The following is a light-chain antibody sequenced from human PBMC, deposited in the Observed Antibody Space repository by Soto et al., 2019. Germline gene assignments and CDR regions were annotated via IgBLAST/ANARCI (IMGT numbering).Light chain of an antibody. CDR1: SSNIGSNT. CDR3: SAWDDSLNGWV. CDR2: SNN. J-gene: IGLJ3*02. V-gene: IGLV1-44*01. Sequence: QSVLTQPPSASGTPGQRVTISCSGSSSNIGSNTVNWYQHLPGTAPKLLIYSNNQRPSGVPDRFSGSKSGTSASLGISGLQSEDEADYYCSAWDDSLNGWVFGGGTKLTVL.